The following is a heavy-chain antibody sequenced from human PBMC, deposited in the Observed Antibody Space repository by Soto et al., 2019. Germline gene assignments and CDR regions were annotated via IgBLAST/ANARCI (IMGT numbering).Heavy chain of an antibody. CDR2: IIPIFGTA. Sequence: SVNVSCKSSGGTFSSYSISWVRQAPGQGLECMGGIIPIFGTANYAQKFQGRVTITADKSTSTAYMELSSLRSEDTAVYYCARRTMISYYGMDVWGQGTTVTVSS. CDR3: ARRTMISYYGMDV. CDR1: GGTFSSYS. J-gene: IGHJ6*02. D-gene: IGHD3-22*01. V-gene: IGHV1-69*06.